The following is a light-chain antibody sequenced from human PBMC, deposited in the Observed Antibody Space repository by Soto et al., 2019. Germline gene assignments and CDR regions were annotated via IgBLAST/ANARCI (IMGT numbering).Light chain of an antibody. V-gene: IGKV3-11*01. CDR1: HSVTTH. CDR3: QQRSDSIT. CDR2: DAS. Sequence: EIVLTQSPDNLSLSPGERATLSCWASHSVTTHLAWFQQRPGQTPRLLIYDASTRAPGIPARFSGRGSGADFTLTIGSLEPEDFAVYYCQQRSDSITFGQGTRLEIK. J-gene: IGKJ5*01.